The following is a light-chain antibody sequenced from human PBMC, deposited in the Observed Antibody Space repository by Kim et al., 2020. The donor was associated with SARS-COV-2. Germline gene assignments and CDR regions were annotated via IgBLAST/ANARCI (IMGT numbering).Light chain of an antibody. CDR1: QSVSNYY. CDR2: GAS. Sequence: EIVLTQSPGTLSLSPGERATLSCRASQSVSNYYLAWYQQKPGQAPRLLIYGASGRATGIPDRFSGSGSGTDFTLTISRLEPEDFAVFYCQQCGRSPWTFGQGTKLEIK. V-gene: IGKV3-20*01. CDR3: QQCGRSPWT. J-gene: IGKJ1*01.